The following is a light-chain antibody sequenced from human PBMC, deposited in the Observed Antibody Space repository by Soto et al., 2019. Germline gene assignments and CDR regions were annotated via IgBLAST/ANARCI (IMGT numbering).Light chain of an antibody. Sequence: IQVTQSPSSLSASVGDRVTVTCRASQNINIYSNWYQQKPGKAPTLLIYGASSLQSGVPSRFSGGGSRTDFTLTISSLQAEDFATYYCQQSYRSPYTFGQGTRLEI. CDR2: GAS. V-gene: IGKV1-39*01. CDR3: QQSYRSPYT. CDR1: QNINIY. J-gene: IGKJ2*01.